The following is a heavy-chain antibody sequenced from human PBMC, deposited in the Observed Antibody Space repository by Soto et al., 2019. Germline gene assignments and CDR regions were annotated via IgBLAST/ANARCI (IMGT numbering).Heavy chain of an antibody. V-gene: IGHV3-48*02. CDR2: ISSSSSTI. CDR1: GFTFSNYG. Sequence: EVQLVESGGGLVQPGGSLRLSCAASGFTFSNYGMNWVRQAPGKGLEWVSYISSSSSTIYYADSVKGRFTISRDNAKNSLYLQMTSLRDDDTAVYYCARNVVGVDAFWGQGTLVTVSS. J-gene: IGHJ4*02. CDR3: ARNVVGVDAF. D-gene: IGHD1-26*01.